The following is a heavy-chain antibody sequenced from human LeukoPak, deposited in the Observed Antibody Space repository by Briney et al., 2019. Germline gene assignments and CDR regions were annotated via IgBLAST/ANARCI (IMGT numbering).Heavy chain of an antibody. CDR1: GFAFSSYS. Sequence: PGGSMRLSCAASGFAFSSYSMNWVRQAPGKGLEWVSSISSSSSYIYYADSVKGRFTISRNNAKNSLYLQMNSLRAEDTAVYYCARASVDYFDYWCQGTLVTVSS. V-gene: IGHV3-21*01. CDR2: ISSSSSYI. CDR3: ARASVDYFDY. J-gene: IGHJ4*02.